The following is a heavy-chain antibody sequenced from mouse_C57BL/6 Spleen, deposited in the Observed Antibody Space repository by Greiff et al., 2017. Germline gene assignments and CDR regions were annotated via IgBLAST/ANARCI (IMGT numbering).Heavy chain of an antibody. CDR3: ARMRYGYDVDYAMDY. V-gene: IGHV2-9-1*01. J-gene: IGHJ4*01. CDR1: GFSLTSYA. CDR2: IWTGGGT. Sequence: VKLMESGPGLVAPSQSLSITCTVSGFSLTSYAISWVRQPPGKGLEWLGVIWTGGGTNYNSALKSRLSISKDNSKSQVFLKMNSLQTDDTARYYCARMRYGYDVDYAMDYWGQGTSVTVSS. D-gene: IGHD2-2*01.